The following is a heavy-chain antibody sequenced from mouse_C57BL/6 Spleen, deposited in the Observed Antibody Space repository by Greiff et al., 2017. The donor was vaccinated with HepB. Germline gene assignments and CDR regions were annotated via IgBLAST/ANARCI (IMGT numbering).Heavy chain of an antibody. V-gene: IGHV3-6*01. J-gene: IGHJ4*01. Sequence: EVQLQESGPGLVKPSQSLSLTCSVTGYSITSGYYWNWLRQFPGNKLEWMGYISYDGSNNYNPSLKNRISITRDTSKNQFFLKLNSVTTEDTATYYCASAWAMDYWGQGTSVTVSS. CDR2: ISYDGSN. CDR3: ASAWAMDY. CDR1: GYSITSGYY.